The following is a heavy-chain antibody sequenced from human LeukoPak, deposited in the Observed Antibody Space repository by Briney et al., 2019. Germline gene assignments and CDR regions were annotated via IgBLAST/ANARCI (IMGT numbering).Heavy chain of an antibody. CDR3: ARQKGAHYYYYMDV. J-gene: IGHJ6*03. D-gene: IGHD1-26*01. V-gene: IGHV1-69*05. Sequence: GASVKVSCKASGGTFSSYAISWVRQAPGQGLEWMGGIIPIFGTANYAQKFQGRVTITTDESTSTAYMELSSLRSEDTAVYYCARQKGAHYYYYMDVWGKGTTVTVSS. CDR1: GGTFSSYA. CDR2: IIPIFGTA.